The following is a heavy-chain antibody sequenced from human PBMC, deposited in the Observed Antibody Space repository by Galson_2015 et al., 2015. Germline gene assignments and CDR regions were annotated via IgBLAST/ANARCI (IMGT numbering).Heavy chain of an antibody. D-gene: IGHD1-26*01. J-gene: IGHJ5*02. Sequence: SVKVSCKASGGTFSSYAISWLRQAPGQGLEWMGGIIPIFGTANYAQKFQGRVTITADESTSTAYMELSSLRSEDTAVYYCARDGSVEDNWFDPWGQGTLVTVPS. CDR3: ARDGSVEDNWFDP. CDR1: GGTFSSYA. CDR2: IIPIFGTA. V-gene: IGHV1-69*13.